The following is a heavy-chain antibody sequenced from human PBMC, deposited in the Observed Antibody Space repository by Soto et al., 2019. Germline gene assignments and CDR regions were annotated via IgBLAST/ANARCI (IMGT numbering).Heavy chain of an antibody. J-gene: IGHJ3*02. Sequence: SETLSLTCTVSGGSISSYYWSWIRQPPGKGLEWIGYIYYSGSTNYNPSLKSRVTISVDTSKNQFSLKLSSVTAADTAVYYCARYCSGGSCYSDDAFDIWGQGTMVTVSS. CDR3: ARYCSGGSCYSDDAFDI. CDR2: IYYSGST. CDR1: GGSISSYY. D-gene: IGHD2-15*01. V-gene: IGHV4-59*01.